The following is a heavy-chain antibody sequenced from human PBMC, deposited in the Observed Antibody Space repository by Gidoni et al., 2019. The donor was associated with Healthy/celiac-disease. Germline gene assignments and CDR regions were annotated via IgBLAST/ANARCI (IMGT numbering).Heavy chain of an antibody. CDR1: GGSIRGGGSS. Sequence: QVQLQESGPGLVKPSQTLSLTCTVSGGSIRGGGSSGSWLRQHPWKGLEWIGYIYSSGSTYYNPSLKSRVTISVDTSKNQFSLKLSSVTAADTAVYYCARVMTTVTGAYYYYGMDVWGQGTTVTVSS. D-gene: IGHD4-4*01. V-gene: IGHV4-31*03. J-gene: IGHJ6*02. CDR3: ARVMTTVTGAYYYYGMDV. CDR2: IYSSGST.